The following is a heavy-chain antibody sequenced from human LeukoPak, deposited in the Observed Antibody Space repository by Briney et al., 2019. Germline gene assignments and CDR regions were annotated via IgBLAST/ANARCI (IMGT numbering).Heavy chain of an antibody. Sequence: PSETLSLTCAVYGGSITGYYWSWIRQTPGRGLEWVGEIHYTGATSYDPSLKSRATISVDTSKNQFSLKLSSVTAADTAVYYCARGGGYYWGQGTLVTVSS. CDR2: IHYTGAT. V-gene: IGHV4-34*01. CDR1: GGSITGYY. CDR3: ARGGGYY. J-gene: IGHJ4*02. D-gene: IGHD3-3*01.